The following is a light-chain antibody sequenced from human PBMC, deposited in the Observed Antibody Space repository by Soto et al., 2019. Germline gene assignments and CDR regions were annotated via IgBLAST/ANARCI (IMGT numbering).Light chain of an antibody. Sequence: QSVLTQPPSVSGAPGQRVTISCTGSSSNIGAGYDVQWYQQLPGAAPRLLIFGNTNRPSGVPDRFSGSRSGTSASLAISGLQAEDEDDYFCQSYDISLSVSVVFGGGTKLTVL. CDR2: GNT. CDR1: SSNIGAGYD. CDR3: QSYDISLSVSVV. V-gene: IGLV1-40*01. J-gene: IGLJ2*01.